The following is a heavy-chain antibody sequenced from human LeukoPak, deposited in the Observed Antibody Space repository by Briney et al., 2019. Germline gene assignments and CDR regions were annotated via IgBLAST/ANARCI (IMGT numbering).Heavy chain of an antibody. CDR3: ARDRSYYDSSGYFRPLDY. CDR1: GFTFDDYG. D-gene: IGHD3-22*01. Sequence: PGGSLRLSCAASGFTFDDYGMSWVRQAPGKGLEWVSGINWNGGSTGYADSVKGRFTISRDNAKNSLYLQMNSLRAEDTALYHCARDRSYYDSSGYFRPLDYWGQGTLVTVSP. CDR2: INWNGGST. J-gene: IGHJ4*02. V-gene: IGHV3-20*01.